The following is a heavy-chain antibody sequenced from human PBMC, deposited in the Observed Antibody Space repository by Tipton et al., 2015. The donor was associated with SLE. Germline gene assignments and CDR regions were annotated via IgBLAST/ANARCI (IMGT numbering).Heavy chain of an antibody. J-gene: IGHJ5*02. D-gene: IGHD1-26*01. CDR2: IYYSGST. CDR3: ARDVPEYQLHYSGSSPSAWFDP. V-gene: IGHV4-61*10. CDR1: GGSVSSGSYY. Sequence: LRLSCTVSGGSVSSGSYYWSWIRQPAGKGLEWIGYIYYSGSTNYNPSLKSRVTISVDTSKNQFSLKLSSVTAADTAVYYCARDVPEYQLHYSGSSPSAWFDPWGQGTLVTVSS.